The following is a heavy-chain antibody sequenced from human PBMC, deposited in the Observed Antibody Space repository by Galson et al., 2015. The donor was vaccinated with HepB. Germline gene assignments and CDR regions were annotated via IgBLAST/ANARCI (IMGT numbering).Heavy chain of an antibody. V-gene: IGHV4-39*07. J-gene: IGHJ4*02. CDR3: ARDQRGCSSTSCYAGGLDY. CDR1: GGSISSSSYY. D-gene: IGHD2-2*01. Sequence: ETLSLTCTVSGGSISSSSYYWGWIRQPPGKGLEWIGSIYYSGSTYYNPSLKSRVTISVDTSKNQFSLKLSSVTAADTAVYYCARDQRGCSSTSCYAGGLDYWGQGTLVTVSS. CDR2: IYYSGST.